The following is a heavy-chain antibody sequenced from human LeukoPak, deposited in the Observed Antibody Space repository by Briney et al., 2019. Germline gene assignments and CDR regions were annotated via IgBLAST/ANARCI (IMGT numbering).Heavy chain of an antibody. D-gene: IGHD3-10*01. CDR2: IYYSGST. J-gene: IGHJ5*02. CDR1: GGSISSSSYY. CDR3: ARRGVRGVSWFDP. V-gene: IGHV4-39*01. Sequence: SETLSLTCTVSGGSISSSSYYWGWIRQPPGKGLEWIGSIYYSGSTYYNPSLKSRVTISVDTSKNQFSLKLSSVTAADTAVYYCARRGVRGVSWFDPWGQGTLVTVSS.